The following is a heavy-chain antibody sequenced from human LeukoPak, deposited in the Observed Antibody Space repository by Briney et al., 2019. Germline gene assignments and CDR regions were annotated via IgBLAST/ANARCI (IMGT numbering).Heavy chain of an antibody. V-gene: IGHV3-33*08. CDR1: GFTFSSYS. Sequence: GGSLRLSCAASGFTFSSYSMNWVRQAPGKGLEWVAVIWYDGSNKYYADSVKGRFTISRDNSKNTLYLQMNSLRAEDTAVYYCARDYAGENWFDPWGQGTLVTVSS. CDR2: IWYDGSNK. D-gene: IGHD3-16*01. J-gene: IGHJ5*02. CDR3: ARDYAGENWFDP.